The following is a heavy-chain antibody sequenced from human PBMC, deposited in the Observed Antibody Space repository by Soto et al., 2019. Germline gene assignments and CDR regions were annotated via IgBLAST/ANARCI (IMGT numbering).Heavy chain of an antibody. J-gene: IGHJ4*02. V-gene: IGHV4-59*01. CDR1: GGSITSFY. CDR3: TRGSSGWFPRPLDY. Sequence: QVQLRESGPGLVKPSETLSLTCTVSGGSITSFYWSWVRQPPGKGLEWIGYIYYNGNTNYNPSLKSRVTISVDTSKNQFSLNLSSVTDADTAVYYCTRGSSGWFPRPLDYWGQGTLVTVSS. CDR2: IYYNGNT. D-gene: IGHD6-19*01.